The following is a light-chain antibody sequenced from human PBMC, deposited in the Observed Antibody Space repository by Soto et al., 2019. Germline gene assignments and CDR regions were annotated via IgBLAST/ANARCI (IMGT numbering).Light chain of an antibody. J-gene: IGLJ1*01. V-gene: IGLV1-44*01. CDR3: AAWDHSLNGLYV. CDR1: SSNIGINT. Sequence: QSVLTQPPSASGTPGQRVTISCSGSSSNIGINTVNWYQQVPGTAPKLLIYTDNQRPSGVPDRFSGSKSGTSASLAISGLQSEDEADYYCAAWDHSLNGLYVFGTGTKV. CDR2: TDN.